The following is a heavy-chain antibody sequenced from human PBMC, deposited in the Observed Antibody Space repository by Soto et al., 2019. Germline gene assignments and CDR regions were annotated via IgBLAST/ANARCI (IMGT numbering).Heavy chain of an antibody. Sequence: SVKASCKASGVTFSCYALSWVRQAPGQGLEWMGGIIPIFGTANYAQKFQGRVTITADESTSTAYMELSSLRSEDTAVYYCARGYYDILTPYAFDIWGQGTMVTVSS. CDR2: IIPIFGTA. D-gene: IGHD3-9*01. CDR3: ARGYYDILTPYAFDI. V-gene: IGHV1-69*13. J-gene: IGHJ3*02. CDR1: GVTFSCYA.